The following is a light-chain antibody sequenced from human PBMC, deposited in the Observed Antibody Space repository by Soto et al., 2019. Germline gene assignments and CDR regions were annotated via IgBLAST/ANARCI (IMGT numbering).Light chain of an antibody. CDR1: QSVSSN. CDR3: QQYNNWWT. V-gene: IGKV3-15*01. Sequence: EIVMTQSPATLSVSPGERATLSCRASQSVSSNLAWYQQKPGQAPRLLIYGASTSATGIPARFSCSGSGTEFTLTISSLQSEEFAVYYCQQYNNWWTFGQGTKVEIK. CDR2: GAS. J-gene: IGKJ1*01.